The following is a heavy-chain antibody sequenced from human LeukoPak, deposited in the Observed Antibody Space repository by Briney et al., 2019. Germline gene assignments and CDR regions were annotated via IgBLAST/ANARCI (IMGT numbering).Heavy chain of an antibody. J-gene: IGHJ3*02. CDR2: IIPIFGTA. D-gene: IGHD6-19*01. CDR3: ARVRQQWLIDAFDI. Sequence: SVKVSCKASGGTFSSYAVSWVRQAPGQGLEWMGGIIPIFGTANYAQKFQGRVTITADESTSTAYMELSSLRSEDTAVYYCARVRQQWLIDAFDIWGQGTMVTVSS. V-gene: IGHV1-69*13. CDR1: GGTFSSYA.